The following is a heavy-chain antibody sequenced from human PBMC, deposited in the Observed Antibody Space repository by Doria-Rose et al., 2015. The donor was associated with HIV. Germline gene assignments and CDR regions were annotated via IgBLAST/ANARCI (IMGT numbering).Heavy chain of an antibody. V-gene: IGHV2-26*01. D-gene: IGHD6-13*01. CDR2: TFSDDER. Sequence: QVTLKESGPVLVKPTETLTLTCTVSGVSLSSPGMGVSWIRQPTGKALEWLANTFSDDERSYITSLKSRLTISRGTSKSQVVLTMTDMDPVDTATYYCARIKSSRWYHKYYFDFWGQGTLVIVSA. J-gene: IGHJ4*02. CDR3: ARIKSSRWYHKYYFDF. CDR1: GVSLSSPGMG.